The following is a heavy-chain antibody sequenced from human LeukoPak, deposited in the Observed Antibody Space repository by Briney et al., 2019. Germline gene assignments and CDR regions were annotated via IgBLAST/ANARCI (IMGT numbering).Heavy chain of an antibody. J-gene: IGHJ4*02. CDR1: AHDFTGYH. V-gene: IGHV1-2*06. Sequence: GASVTVSCKVVAHDFTGYHIHWVRQAPGQGPEWMGRLNPNTGHAVYAFKFQGRVTITRDTSSSTAYMEVTRLTSDDTALYYCAKDRDGADRIILWGQGTLVTVSS. CDR3: AKDRDGADRIIL. CDR2: LNPNTGHA. D-gene: IGHD5-24*01.